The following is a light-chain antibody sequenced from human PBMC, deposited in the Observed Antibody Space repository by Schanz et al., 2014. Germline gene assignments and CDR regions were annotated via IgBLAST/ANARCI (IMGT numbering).Light chain of an antibody. CDR3: ASYTNTNTWV. CDR1: SSDVGGYNY. CDR2: EGS. J-gene: IGLJ3*02. V-gene: IGLV2-14*01. Sequence: QSALTQPASVSGSPGQSITISCTGTSSDVGGYNYVSWYQQHPGKAPKLMIYEGSKRPSGVSNRFSGSKSGNTASLTISGLQAEDEADYYCASYTNTNTWVFGGGTKLTVL.